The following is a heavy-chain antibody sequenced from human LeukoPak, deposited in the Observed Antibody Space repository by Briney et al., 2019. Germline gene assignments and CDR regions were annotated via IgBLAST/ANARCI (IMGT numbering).Heavy chain of an antibody. Sequence: ASVKASCKTFGYTFSDFYIHWVRQAPGQGLEWMGWINPNSGGTNYAQKFQGRVTMTRDMSISTAYMELSRLRSDDTAVNYCARVPNFWSGHNWFDPWGQGTLVTVSS. CDR2: INPNSGGT. D-gene: IGHD3-3*01. V-gene: IGHV1-2*02. CDR1: GYTFSDFY. CDR3: ARVPNFWSGHNWFDP. J-gene: IGHJ5*02.